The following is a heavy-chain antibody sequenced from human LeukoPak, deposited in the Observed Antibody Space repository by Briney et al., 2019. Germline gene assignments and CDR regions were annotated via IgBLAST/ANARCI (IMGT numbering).Heavy chain of an antibody. CDR2: ISGSGGST. V-gene: IGHV3-23*01. CDR3: AKVEGASKASVY. D-gene: IGHD1-1*01. J-gene: IGHJ4*02. Sequence: PGGSLRLSCAAAGFTFSNYAMTWVRQAPGRGLEWVSSISGSGGSTYYADSVKGWFTISRDNSKNTLYLQMYSLRAEDTAVYYCAKVEGASKASVYWGQGALVTVSS. CDR1: GFTFSNYA.